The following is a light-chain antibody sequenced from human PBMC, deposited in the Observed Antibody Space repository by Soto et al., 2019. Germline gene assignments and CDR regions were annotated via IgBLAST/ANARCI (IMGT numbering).Light chain of an antibody. CDR3: SSYTGSSTPVV. Sequence: QSALTQPASVSGSPGQSITISCTGTSSDVGGYNYVSWYQHHPGKAPKLIIYDVSNRPSGVSNRFSGSKSGNTASLTISGLQAEDEAEYYCSSYTGSSTPVVFAGGTKLTVL. J-gene: IGLJ2*01. CDR2: DVS. CDR1: SSDVGGYNY. V-gene: IGLV2-14*03.